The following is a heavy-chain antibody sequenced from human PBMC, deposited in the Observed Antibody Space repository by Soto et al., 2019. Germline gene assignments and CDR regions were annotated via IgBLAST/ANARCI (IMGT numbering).Heavy chain of an antibody. CDR1: GGSSSSYY. CDR3: ARPYNDFWSGYYGWYFDL. CDR2: IYYSGST. V-gene: IGHV4-59*08. D-gene: IGHD3-3*01. Sequence: QVQLQESGPGLVKPSESLSLTCTVSGGSSSSYYWSWIRQPPGKGLEWIGYIYYSGSTNYNPSLKSRVTISVDTSKNQFSLKLSSVTAADTAVYYCARPYNDFWSGYYGWYFDLWGRGTLVTVSS. J-gene: IGHJ2*01.